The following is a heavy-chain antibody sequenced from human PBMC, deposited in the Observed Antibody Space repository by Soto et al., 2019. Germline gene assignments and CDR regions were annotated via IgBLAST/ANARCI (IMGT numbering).Heavy chain of an antibody. V-gene: IGHV1-8*01. CDR1: GYTFTSYD. CDR2: MKPNSANT. CDR3: AREGVRGMDV. D-gene: IGHD3-16*01. Sequence: QVQLVQSGAEVKKPGASVKVSCKASGYTFTSYDINWVRQATGQGLEWMGWMKPNSANTGYAQKCRGRVTMTRNTSIRTAYMELSRLRSEDTAVYYCAREGVRGMDVWGQGTTVTVSS. J-gene: IGHJ6*02.